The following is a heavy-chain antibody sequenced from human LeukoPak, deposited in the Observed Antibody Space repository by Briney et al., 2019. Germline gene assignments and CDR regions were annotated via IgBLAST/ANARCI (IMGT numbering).Heavy chain of an antibody. CDR2: ISSSSSTI. V-gene: IGHV3-48*04. CDR1: GFTFSSYS. CDR3: ARGASNYRSEDAFDI. D-gene: IGHD4-11*01. J-gene: IGHJ3*02. Sequence: PGGSLRLSCAASGFTFSSYSMNWVRQAPGKGLEWVSYISSSSSTIYYADSVKGRFTISRDNAKNSLYLQMNSLRAEDTAVYYCARGASNYRSEDAFDIWGQGTMVTVSS.